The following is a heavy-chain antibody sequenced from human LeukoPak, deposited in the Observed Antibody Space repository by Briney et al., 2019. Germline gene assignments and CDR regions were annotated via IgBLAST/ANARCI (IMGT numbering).Heavy chain of an antibody. CDR2: IYYSGST. J-gene: IGHJ4*02. D-gene: IGHD2-2*01. CDR1: GGSISSSSYY. Sequence: SETLSLTCTVSGGSISSSSYYWGWIRQPPGKGLEWIGSIYYSGSTYYNPSLKSRVTISVDTSKNQFSLKLSSVTAADTAVYYCARGAYRYCSSTSCYFFDYWGQGTLVTVSS. V-gene: IGHV4-39*01. CDR3: ARGAYRYCSSTSCYFFDY.